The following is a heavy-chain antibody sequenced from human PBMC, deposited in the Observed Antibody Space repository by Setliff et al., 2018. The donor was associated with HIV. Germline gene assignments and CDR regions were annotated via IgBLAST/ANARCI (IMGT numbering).Heavy chain of an antibody. J-gene: IGHJ3*02. V-gene: IGHV4-34*01. Sequence: SETLSLTCAVYGDSFSGSYWSWIRQSPGTGLEWVGEVNHNGGTNYNPSLKSRVVVSVDRSKNQFSLKLISVTAADTAVYYCTRKKTGQFGAFNMWGRGTLVTVSS. CDR2: VNHNGGT. CDR1: GDSFSGSY. CDR3: TRKKTGQFGAFNM. D-gene: IGHD7-27*01.